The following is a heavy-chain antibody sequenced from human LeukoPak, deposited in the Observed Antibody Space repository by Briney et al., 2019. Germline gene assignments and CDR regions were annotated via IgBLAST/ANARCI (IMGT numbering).Heavy chain of an antibody. CDR3: TTDGLRPYYYYGMDV. J-gene: IGHJ6*02. CDR1: GFTFSSYA. CDR2: ISGSGGST. Sequence: GGSLRLSCAASGFTFSSYAMSWVRQAPGKGLEWVSAISGSGGSTYYADSVKGRFTISRDNSKNTLYLQMNSLRAEDTAVYYCTTDGLRPYYYYGMDVWGQGTTVTVSS. D-gene: IGHD4-17*01. V-gene: IGHV3-23*01.